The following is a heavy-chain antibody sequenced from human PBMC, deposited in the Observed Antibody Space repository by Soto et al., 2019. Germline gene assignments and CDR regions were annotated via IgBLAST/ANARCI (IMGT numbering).Heavy chain of an antibody. V-gene: IGHV1-69*13. CDR3: ASKVWRWLQLHAFDI. CDR2: IIPIFGTA. CDR1: GGTFSSYA. J-gene: IGHJ3*02. D-gene: IGHD5-12*01. Sequence: SVKVSCKASGGTFSSYAISWVRQAPGQGLEWMGGIIPIFGTANYAQKFQGRATITADESTSTAYMELSSLRSEDTAVYYCASKVWRWLQLHAFDIWGQGTMVTVSS.